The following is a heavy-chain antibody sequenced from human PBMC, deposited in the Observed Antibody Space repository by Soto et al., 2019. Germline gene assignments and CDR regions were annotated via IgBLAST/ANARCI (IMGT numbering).Heavy chain of an antibody. V-gene: IGHV1-69*13. CDR3: ARVGCGGYCFDAFDI. D-gene: IGHD2-21*02. CDR2: IIPIFGTA. CDR1: GGTFSSYA. Sequence: SVKVSCKASGGTFSSYAISWVRQAPGQGLEWMGGIIPIFGTANYAQKFQGRVTITADESTSTAYMELSSLRSEDTAVYYCARVGCGGYCFDAFDIWGQGTMVTVSS. J-gene: IGHJ3*02.